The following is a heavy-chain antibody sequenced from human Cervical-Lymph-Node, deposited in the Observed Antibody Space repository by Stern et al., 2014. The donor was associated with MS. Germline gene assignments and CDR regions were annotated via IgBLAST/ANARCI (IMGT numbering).Heavy chain of an antibody. D-gene: IGHD3-3*01. V-gene: IGHV4-34*01. CDR2: TTHRGST. Sequence: VQLQQWGARLLKPSGTLSLTCAVSGGSFSDYNWSWVRQPPGKDLEWIGETTHRGSTNYKPSLKSRVTISVDMSKNQFSLKLSSVIAADTAVYYCARGRSGMAIFGVVNRDYYYHYGMDVWGQGTTVTVSS. CDR1: GGSFSDYN. CDR3: ARGRSGMAIFGVVNRDYYYHYGMDV. J-gene: IGHJ6*02.